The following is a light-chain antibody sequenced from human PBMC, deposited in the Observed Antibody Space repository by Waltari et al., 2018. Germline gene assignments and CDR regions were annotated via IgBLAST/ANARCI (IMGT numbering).Light chain of an antibody. CDR3: QQYYSPPLT. V-gene: IGKV4-1*01. Sequence: DIVMTQSPDSPAVSLGERATIHCTASQTILSSSNNKNTLAWYQQKPGHPPKLLMYWASTRTSGVPDRFSVRGSGTDFTLTISRLQADYVAVYYCQQYYSPPLTFGGGTKVEIK. CDR2: WAS. J-gene: IGKJ4*01. CDR1: QTILSSSNNKNT.